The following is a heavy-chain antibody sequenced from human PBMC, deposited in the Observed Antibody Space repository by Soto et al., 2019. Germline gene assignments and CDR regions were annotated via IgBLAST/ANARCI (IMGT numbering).Heavy chain of an antibody. CDR1: GGSISSGDYY. J-gene: IGHJ6*02. CDR2: IYYSGST. V-gene: IGHV4-30-4*01. Sequence: SETLSLTCTVSGGSISSGDYYWSWIRQPPGKGLEWIGYIYYSGSTYYNPSLKSRVTISVDTSKNQFSLKLSSVTAADTAVYYCPREPAPVYYGLDVWGQGTTVTVSS. CDR3: PREPAPVYYGLDV.